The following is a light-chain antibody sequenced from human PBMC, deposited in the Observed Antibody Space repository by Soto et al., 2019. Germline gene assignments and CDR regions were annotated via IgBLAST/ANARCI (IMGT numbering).Light chain of an antibody. J-gene: IGKJ1*01. V-gene: IGKV1-27*01. Sequence: EIQMHTSPSTLSSSVVARVTIPCRASQSISSWLAWYQQKPGKAPNLLIYAASTLQSGVPSRFSGSGSGTDFTLTISSLQPEDVATYYCQKYNSVWTFGQGTKV. CDR3: QKYNSVWT. CDR2: AAS. CDR1: QSISSW.